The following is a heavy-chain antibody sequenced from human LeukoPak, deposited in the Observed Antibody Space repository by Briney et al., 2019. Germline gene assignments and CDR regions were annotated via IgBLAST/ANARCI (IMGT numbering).Heavy chain of an antibody. CDR1: GGALSGYY. Sequence: TSETLSLTCAVYGGALSGYYWGCRRVTPGAGLEWTVRVFYSGSTYYNPSPKSRVALSLDTSTSQFSLRLSSATAADTAVYYCARGVPYSSSHFDYWGQGTRVTVSS. J-gene: IGHJ4*02. V-gene: IGHV4-34*01. D-gene: IGHD6-6*01. CDR3: ARGVPYSSSHFDY. CDR2: VFYSGST.